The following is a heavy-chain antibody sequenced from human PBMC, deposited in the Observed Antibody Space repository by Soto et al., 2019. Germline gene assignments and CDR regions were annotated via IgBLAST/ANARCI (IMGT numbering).Heavy chain of an antibody. D-gene: IGHD3-3*01. Sequence: ASVKVSCKAPGDTFTSYYLNWVRQAPGQGLEWMGVINPHGGSTKYAQKFQGRITMTRDTSRSTVYMELSSLRSDDTAIYYCARSSGGNFGIIIEGSNWFDPWGQGTLVTVA. CDR2: INPHGGST. CDR3: ARSSGGNFGIIIEGSNWFDP. V-gene: IGHV1-46*01. J-gene: IGHJ5*02. CDR1: GDTFTSYY.